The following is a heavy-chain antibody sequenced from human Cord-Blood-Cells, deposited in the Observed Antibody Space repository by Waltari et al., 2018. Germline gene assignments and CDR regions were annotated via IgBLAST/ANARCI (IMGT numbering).Heavy chain of an antibody. CDR3: ARGGLRGGSYYYFDY. Sequence: QVPLVQSGAEVKKPGSSVKVCCNASGGTFSSFDICWVRQAPGQGLEWRGGIIPIFGKANYEQKFKGRDTITADESTSTAYRELSSLRSEDTAVYYWARGGLRGGSYYYFDYWGQGTLVTVSS. CDR2: IIPIFGKA. V-gene: IGHV1-69*01. CDR1: GGTFSSFD. J-gene: IGHJ4*02. D-gene: IGHD1-26*01.